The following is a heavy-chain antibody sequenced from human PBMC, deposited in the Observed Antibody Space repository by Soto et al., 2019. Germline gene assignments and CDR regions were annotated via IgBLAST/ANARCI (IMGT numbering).Heavy chain of an antibody. V-gene: IGHV3-21*01. D-gene: IGHD1-26*01. Sequence: EVQLVESGGGLVKPGGSLRLSCAASGFTFSSYSMNWVRQAPGKGLEWDSSISSSSSYIYYADSVKGRFTISRDNAKNSLYLQMNSLRAEDTAVYYCASGSYTDDFDYWGQGTLVTVSS. CDR1: GFTFSSYS. CDR2: ISSSSSYI. CDR3: ASGSYTDDFDY. J-gene: IGHJ4*02.